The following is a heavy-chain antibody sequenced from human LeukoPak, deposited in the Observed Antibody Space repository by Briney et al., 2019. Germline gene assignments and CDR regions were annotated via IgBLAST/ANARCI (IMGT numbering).Heavy chain of an antibody. CDR2: IVVSGGST. CDR3: AKERVTMDV. CDR1: GFTFSSYA. J-gene: IGHJ6*04. Sequence: GGSLRLSCAASGFTFSSYAMSWVRQAPGEGLEWVSGIVVSGGSTYYADSVKGRFTISRDNSKNTLHLQMNSLRAEDTAVYYCAKERVTMDVWGKGTTVTVSS. V-gene: IGHV3-23*01.